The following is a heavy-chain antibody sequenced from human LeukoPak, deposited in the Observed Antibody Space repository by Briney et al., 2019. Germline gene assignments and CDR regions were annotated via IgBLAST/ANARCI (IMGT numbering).Heavy chain of an antibody. Sequence: SETLSLTCTVSGGSISSSNYYWGGIRQPPGKGVEWIGSIYYSGSTYYNPSLKSGVTISVDTSKNQFSLKLSSVTAADTAVYYCARQSSDILTGYYRGPYYYYGMDVWGQGTTVTVSS. D-gene: IGHD3-9*01. CDR2: IYYSGST. J-gene: IGHJ6*02. CDR1: GGSISSSNYY. V-gene: IGHV4-39*01. CDR3: ARQSSDILTGYYRGPYYYYGMDV.